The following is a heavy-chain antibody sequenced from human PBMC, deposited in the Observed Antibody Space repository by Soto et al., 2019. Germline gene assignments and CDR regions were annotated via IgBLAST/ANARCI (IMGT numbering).Heavy chain of an antibody. J-gene: IGHJ5*02. CDR1: GASMSSGVYS. CDR2: MYDTGST. CDR3: ARDRGTVSFYPT. Sequence: QLQLQESGSGLVKPSQTLSLTCAVSGASMSSGVYSWSWIRQPPGKGLEWIGYMYDTGSTYYNPSRTPRFPIPPHMSKNHLSLNLTSVPAASTPVYYCARDRGTVSFYPTLGQGILVTVSS. D-gene: IGHD4-17*01. V-gene: IGHV4-30-2*01.